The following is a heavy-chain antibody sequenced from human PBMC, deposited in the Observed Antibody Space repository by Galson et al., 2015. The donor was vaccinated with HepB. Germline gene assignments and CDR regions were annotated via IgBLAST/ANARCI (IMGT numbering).Heavy chain of an antibody. J-gene: IGHJ6*02. Sequence: SLRLSCAASGFTFSSYGMHWVRQAPGKGLEWVAVIWYDGSNKYYEDSVKGRFTISRDNSKNTLYLQMNILRAEDTAVYYCARALRSYSSSWYHYYGMDVWGQGTTVTVSS. CDR1: GFTFSSYG. CDR2: IWYDGSNK. CDR3: ARALRSYSSSWYHYYGMDV. D-gene: IGHD6-13*01. V-gene: IGHV3-33*08.